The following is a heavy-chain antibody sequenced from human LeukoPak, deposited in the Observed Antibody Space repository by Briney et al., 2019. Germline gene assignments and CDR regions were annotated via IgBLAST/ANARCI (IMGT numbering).Heavy chain of an antibody. CDR2: ISLSGSYM. CDR1: GFTFSRYN. V-gene: IGHV3-21*06. D-gene: IGHD5-12*01. Sequence: GGSLRLSCAATGFTFSRYNMNWVRQAPGKGLEWVSFISLSGSYMYYADSVKGRFTIARDNAKNSLYLQMDSLRADDTAVYYCARENILEGTSTVDYWGQGTLVTVPS. CDR3: ARENILEGTSTVDY. J-gene: IGHJ4*02.